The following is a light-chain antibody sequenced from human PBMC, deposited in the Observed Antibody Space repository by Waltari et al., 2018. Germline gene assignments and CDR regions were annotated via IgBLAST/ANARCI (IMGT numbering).Light chain of an antibody. J-gene: IGKJ4*01. CDR1: QGVRSN. V-gene: IGKV3-15*01. CDR3: QQYDNWLLT. Sequence: EIVMTQSPATLSVSPGETATLSCRASQGVRSNLAWYQQKPGQAPSLLIHGASTRATGVPARFSGSGSGTEFTLTISSLQSEDFAVYYCQQYDNWLLTFGGGTKVEI. CDR2: GAS.